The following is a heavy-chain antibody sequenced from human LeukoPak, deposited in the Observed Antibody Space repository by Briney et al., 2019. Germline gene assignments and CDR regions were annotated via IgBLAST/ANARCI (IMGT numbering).Heavy chain of an antibody. J-gene: IGHJ4*02. Sequence: GGSLRLSCAASGFTFSGYAMSWVRQAPGKGLEWVSAISGSGGSTYYADSVKGRFTISRDNSKNTLYLQMNSLRAEDTAVYYCAKPLSPRGLVVPAAIGYWGQGTLVTVSS. V-gene: IGHV3-23*01. D-gene: IGHD2-2*01. CDR1: GFTFSGYA. CDR2: ISGSGGST. CDR3: AKPLSPRGLVVPAAIGY.